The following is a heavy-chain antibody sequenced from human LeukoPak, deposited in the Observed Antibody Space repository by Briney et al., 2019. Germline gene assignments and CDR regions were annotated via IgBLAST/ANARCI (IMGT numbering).Heavy chain of an antibody. D-gene: IGHD2-2*01. V-gene: IGHV1-69*06. CDR3: ARGVVPAARGVFDY. Sequence: SVKVSCKASGGTFSSYAISWVRQAPGQGLEWMGGIIPIFGTANYAQKFQGRVTITADKSMSTAYMELSSLRSEDTAVYYCARGVVPAARGVFDYWGQGTLVTVSS. J-gene: IGHJ4*02. CDR1: GGTFSSYA. CDR2: IIPIFGTA.